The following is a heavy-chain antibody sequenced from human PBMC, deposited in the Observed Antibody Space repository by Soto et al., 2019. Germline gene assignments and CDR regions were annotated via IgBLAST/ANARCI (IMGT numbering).Heavy chain of an antibody. Sequence: PGGSLRLSCAASGFTVRTNYMSWVRQAPGKGLEWVSGIYSGGSTYYTDSVKGRFTISRDNSKNTLYLQMNSLRAEDTAVYYCASNPTYSGSYYLDYWGQGTLVTVSS. V-gene: IGHV3-66*01. CDR2: IYSGGST. D-gene: IGHD1-26*01. CDR3: ASNPTYSGSYYLDY. CDR1: GFTVRTNY. J-gene: IGHJ4*02.